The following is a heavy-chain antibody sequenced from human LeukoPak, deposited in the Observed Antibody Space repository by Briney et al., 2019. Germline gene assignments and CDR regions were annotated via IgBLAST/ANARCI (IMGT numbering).Heavy chain of an antibody. D-gene: IGHD1-26*01. CDR1: GFTFSSHD. CDR3: ARQNTPHGNFDY. Sequence: GGSLRLSCAASGFTFSSHDMHWVRQATGKGLEWVSAIGVAANTFYSGSVKGRFTISRENAKNSLYLLMSSLRAEDTAVYYCARQNTPHGNFDYWGQGTLVTVPS. J-gene: IGHJ4*02. V-gene: IGHV3-13*01. CDR2: IGVAANT.